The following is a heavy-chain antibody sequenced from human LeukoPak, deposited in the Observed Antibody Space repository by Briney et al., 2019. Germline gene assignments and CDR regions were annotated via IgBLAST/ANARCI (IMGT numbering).Heavy chain of an antibody. D-gene: IGHD4-11*01. CDR3: ARGRVSSSTWYSTYYYFFYMDF. Sequence: PSETLSLTCTVSDDSITMYYWTWIRQPPWKGLEWIGYVDHTGSTKFNPSLNGRVSISRDTSNNFFSLRLRSVTAGDTAVYFCARGRVSSSTWYSTYYYFFYMDFWGKGTTVTVSS. CDR2: VDHTGST. V-gene: IGHV4-59*01. J-gene: IGHJ6*03. CDR1: DDSITMYY.